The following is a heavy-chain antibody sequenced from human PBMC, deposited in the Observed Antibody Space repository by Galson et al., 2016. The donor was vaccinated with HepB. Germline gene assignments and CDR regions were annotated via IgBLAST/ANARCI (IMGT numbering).Heavy chain of an antibody. CDR2: INSDGSST. CDR3: AHIWGGAY. V-gene: IGHV3-74*01. Sequence: SLRLSCAASGFTFSSYWMHWVRQAPGKGLMWVSRINSDGSSTDYADSVKGRFTISRDNAKNTLYLQMNSLRAEDTAVYYCAHIWGGAYWGQGTLVTVSS. CDR1: GFTFSSYW. J-gene: IGHJ4*02. D-gene: IGHD3-16*01.